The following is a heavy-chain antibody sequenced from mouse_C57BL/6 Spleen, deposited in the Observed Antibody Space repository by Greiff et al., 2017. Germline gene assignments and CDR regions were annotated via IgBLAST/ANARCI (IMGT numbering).Heavy chain of an antibody. V-gene: IGHV1-72*01. CDR2: IDPNSGGT. D-gene: IGHD3-1*01. Sequence: QVQLQQPGAELVKPGASVKLSCKASGYTFTSYWMHWVKQRPGRGLEWIGMIDPNSGGTKYTEKLKSKATLTGDKPSSTAYMQLSSLTSEDSAVYYWAISGHICPMDYWGQGTSVTVSS. CDR1: GYTFTSYW. CDR3: AISGHICPMDY. J-gene: IGHJ4*01.